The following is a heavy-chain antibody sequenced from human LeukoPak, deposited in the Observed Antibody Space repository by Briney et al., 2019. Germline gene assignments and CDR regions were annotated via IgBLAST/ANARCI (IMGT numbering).Heavy chain of an antibody. J-gene: IGHJ4*02. Sequence: SETLSLTXAVYGGSFSGYYWSWIRQPPGKGLEWIGEINHSGSTNYNPSLKSRVTISVDTSKNQFSLKLSSVTAADTAVYYCARGGENYDYVWGSYRYSPYFDYWGQGTLVTVSS. D-gene: IGHD3-16*02. V-gene: IGHV4-34*01. CDR2: INHSGST. CDR3: ARGGENYDYVWGSYRYSPYFDY. CDR1: GGSFSGYY.